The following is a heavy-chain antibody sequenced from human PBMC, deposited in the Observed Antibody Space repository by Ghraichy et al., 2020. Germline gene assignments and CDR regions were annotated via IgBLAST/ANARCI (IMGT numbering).Heavy chain of an antibody. J-gene: IGHJ6*02. Sequence: SQTLSLTCTVSGGSISSGGYYWSWIRQHPGKGLEWIGYIYYSGSTYYNPSLKSRVTISVDTSKNQFSLKLSSVTAADTAVYYCARVGGYDYYYYGMDVWGQGTTVTVSS. CDR2: IYYSGST. CDR1: GGSISSGGYY. D-gene: IGHD5-12*01. CDR3: ARVGGYDYYYYGMDV. V-gene: IGHV4-31*02.